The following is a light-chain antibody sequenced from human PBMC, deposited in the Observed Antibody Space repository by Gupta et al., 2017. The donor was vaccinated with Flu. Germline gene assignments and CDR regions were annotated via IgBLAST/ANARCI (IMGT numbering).Light chain of an antibody. CDR3: QEDGSSPMLT. CDR1: QSVRSSY. V-gene: IGKV3-20*01. Sequence: EIVLTQSPATLSLSPGERATLSCRASQSVRSSYLDWYQQKPGQAPRLLISGASSRDTGIPDMFSGSGYGTELPLTISRWEQEDFAGYYSQEDGSSPMLTFGGRTKVEIK. J-gene: IGKJ4*01. CDR2: GAS.